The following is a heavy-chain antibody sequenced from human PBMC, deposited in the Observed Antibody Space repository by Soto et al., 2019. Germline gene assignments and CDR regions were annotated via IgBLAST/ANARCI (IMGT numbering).Heavy chain of an antibody. V-gene: IGHV3-23*01. CDR3: AKLNVLRFLERHIGFDY. D-gene: IGHD3-3*01. CDR2: ISGSGGST. J-gene: IGHJ4*02. CDR1: GFTFSSYA. Sequence: GGSLRLSCAASGFTFSSYAMSWVRQAPGKGLEWVSAISGSGGSTYYADSVKGRFTISRDNSKNTLYLQMNSLRAEDTAVYYCAKLNVLRFLERHIGFDYWGQGTLVTVSS.